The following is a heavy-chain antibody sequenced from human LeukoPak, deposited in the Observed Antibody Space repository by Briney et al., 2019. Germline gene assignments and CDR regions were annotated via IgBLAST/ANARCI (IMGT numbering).Heavy chain of an antibody. CDR3: ARDPSYYNDSSGYSH. D-gene: IGHD3-22*01. Sequence: SVKVSCKASGGTFSSYAISWVRQAPGQGLEWMGGIIPIFGTANYAQKFQGRVTITADESTSTAYMELSSLRSEDTAVYYCARDPSYYNDSSGYSHWGQGTLVTVSS. V-gene: IGHV1-69*13. CDR1: GGTFSSYA. J-gene: IGHJ1*01. CDR2: IIPIFGTA.